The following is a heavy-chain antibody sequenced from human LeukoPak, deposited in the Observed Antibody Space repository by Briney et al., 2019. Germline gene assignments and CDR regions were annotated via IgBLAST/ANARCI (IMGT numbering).Heavy chain of an antibody. CDR1: GGSISGSSYY. J-gene: IGHJ5*02. V-gene: IGHV4-39*01. CDR2: IYYSGST. CDR3: ARGLNRPWIQLWSGWFDP. D-gene: IGHD5-18*01. Sequence: NPSETLSLTCTASGGSISGSSYYWGWIRQPPGKGLEWIGSIYYSGSTYYNPSLKSRVTISVDTSKNQFSLKLSSVTAADTAVYYCARGLNRPWIQLWSGWFDPWGQGTLVTVSS.